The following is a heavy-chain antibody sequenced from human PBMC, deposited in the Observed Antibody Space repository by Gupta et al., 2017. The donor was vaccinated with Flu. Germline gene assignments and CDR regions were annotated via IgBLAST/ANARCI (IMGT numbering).Heavy chain of an antibody. J-gene: IGHJ5*01. CDR1: GSPLVDYC. Sequence: GQLVESGGGLVQPGGSLGLSCGASGSPLVDYCMVWVRQAPGQGPGLVANKNRDRSVINYMDFVRGRFTISRDNAKNAVYFQRNSLRVDDTAVYYCARDVGSGDYDSWGQGTLVTVSS. V-gene: IGHV3-7*01. CDR2: KNRDRSVI. D-gene: IGHD4-17*01. CDR3: ARDVGSGDYDS.